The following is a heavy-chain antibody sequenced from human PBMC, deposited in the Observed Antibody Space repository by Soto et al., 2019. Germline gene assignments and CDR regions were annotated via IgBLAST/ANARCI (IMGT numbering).Heavy chain of an antibody. CDR1: GFTFSSYS. D-gene: IGHD7-27*01. V-gene: IGHV3-48*02. Sequence: EVQLVESGGGLVQPGGSLRLSCAASGFTFSSYSMNWVRQAPGKGLERVSYISSSSSTIYYADSVKGRFTISRDNAKNSLYLQMNSLRDEDTAVYYCARDFLEAIATNGGYYYYGMDVWGQGTTVTVSS. CDR2: ISSSSSTI. CDR3: ARDFLEAIATNGGYYYYGMDV. J-gene: IGHJ6*02.